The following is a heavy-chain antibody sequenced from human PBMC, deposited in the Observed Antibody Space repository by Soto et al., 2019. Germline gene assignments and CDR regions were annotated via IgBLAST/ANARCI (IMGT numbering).Heavy chain of an antibody. V-gene: IGHV3-30*18. D-gene: IGHD3-22*01. J-gene: IGHJ4*02. Sequence: GGCLRLSCAASGFTFSSYGMHWVRQTPGKGLEWVAVISYDGSNKYYADSVKGRFTTSRDNSKNTLYLQMNSLRAEDTAVYYCAKEWVYDSSGWSFDYWGQGTLVTVS. CDR2: ISYDGSNK. CDR1: GFTFSSYG. CDR3: AKEWVYDSSGWSFDY.